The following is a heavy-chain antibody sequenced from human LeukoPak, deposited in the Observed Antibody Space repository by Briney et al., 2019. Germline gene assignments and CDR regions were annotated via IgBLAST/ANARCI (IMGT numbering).Heavy chain of an antibody. V-gene: IGHV1-2*04. CDR2: INPFSGGT. D-gene: IGHD3-22*01. CDR3: ARGGYDLDY. Sequence: ASVKVSCKASGYTFTGSYTHWVRQAPGQGLEWMGWINPFSGGTKYAQKFQGWVTMTRDTSISTAYMELSRLTSDDTAVYYCARGGYDLDYWGQGTLVTVSS. J-gene: IGHJ4*02. CDR1: GYTFTGSY.